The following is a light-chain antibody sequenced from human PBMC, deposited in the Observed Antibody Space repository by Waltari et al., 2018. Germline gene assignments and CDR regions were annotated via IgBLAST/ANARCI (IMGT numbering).Light chain of an antibody. CDR2: DAS. CDR3: QKYVSLPAT. V-gene: IGKV3-20*01. J-gene: IGKJ1*01. CDR1: QSVGRS. Sequence: EIVLTQSPGTLSLSPGERATLPCRASQSVGRSLAWDQQKPGQAPRLLIYDASSRAAGIPDRFSGSGSGTDFSLAISRLEPEDFAVYYCQKYVSLPATFGQGTKVEIK.